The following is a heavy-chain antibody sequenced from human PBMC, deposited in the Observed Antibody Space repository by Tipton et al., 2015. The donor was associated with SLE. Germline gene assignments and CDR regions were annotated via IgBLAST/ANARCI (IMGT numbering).Heavy chain of an antibody. D-gene: IGHD6-13*01. V-gene: IGHV3-74*03. CDR3: VRGSSWTLLG. CDR2: INSDGSSI. Sequence: SLRLSCAASGFRLATYWMHWVRQAPGKGLVWVSDINSDGSSITYADSVKGRFSISRDNAENTLYLQMNSLRVEDTGVYYCVRGSSWTLLGWGQGTLVTVSS. J-gene: IGHJ4*02. CDR1: GFRLATYW.